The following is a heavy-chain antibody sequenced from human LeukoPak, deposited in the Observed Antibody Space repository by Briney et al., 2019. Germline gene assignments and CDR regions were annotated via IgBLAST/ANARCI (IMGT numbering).Heavy chain of an antibody. CDR2: IYTSGST. Sequence: SETLSLTCTVSGGSIRSYYWSWLRQPAGKGLEGIGRIYTSGSTNYNPSLKSRVTMSVDTSKNQFSLKLSSVTAADTAVYYCARGVAGTGEDYFDYWGQGTLVTVSS. V-gene: IGHV4-4*07. J-gene: IGHJ4*02. D-gene: IGHD6-19*01. CDR1: GGSIRSYY. CDR3: ARGVAGTGEDYFDY.